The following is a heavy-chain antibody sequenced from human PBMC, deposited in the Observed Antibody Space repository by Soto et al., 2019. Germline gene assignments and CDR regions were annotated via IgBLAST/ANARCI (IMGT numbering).Heavy chain of an antibody. V-gene: IGHV1-18*04. Sequence: ASVKVSCKVSGYTFTSYGISWVRQAPGQGLEWMGWISAYNGNTNYAQKLQGRVTMTTDTSTSTAYMELRSLRSDDTAVYYCARGAIVVVPAAPPNANFYCYGMDVWGQGTTVTVSS. D-gene: IGHD2-2*01. CDR3: ARGAIVVVPAAPPNANFYCYGMDV. CDR2: ISAYNGNT. J-gene: IGHJ6*02. CDR1: GYTFTSYG.